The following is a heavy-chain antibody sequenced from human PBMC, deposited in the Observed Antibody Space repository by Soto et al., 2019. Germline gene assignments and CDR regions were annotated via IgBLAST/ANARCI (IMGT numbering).Heavy chain of an antibody. Sequence: GGSLRLSCTGSGFIFKDYAMTWVRQGPGKGLEWVPTMSESGDVISYRDSVKGRFTMSRDMSNITLYLQMNGLRAEDTAVYYCAKKLYSGTYYDLESWGPGTLVTVSS. CDR1: GFIFKDYA. CDR3: AKKLYSGTYYDLES. J-gene: IGHJ4*02. V-gene: IGHV3-23*01. CDR2: MSESGDVI. D-gene: IGHD1-26*01.